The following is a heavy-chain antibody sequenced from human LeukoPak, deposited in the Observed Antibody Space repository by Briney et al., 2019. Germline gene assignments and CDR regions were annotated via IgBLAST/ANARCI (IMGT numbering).Heavy chain of an antibody. CDR2: ISYSGST. CDR3: ARDADTSSHFDY. J-gene: IGHJ4*02. CDR1: GGSISSYF. Sequence: TSETLSLTCTVSGGSISSYFWSWIRQPPGKGLEWLGYISYSGSTNYNPSLKSRVTISVDTSKNQFSLKLSSVTAADTAVYYCARDADTSSHFDYWGQGTLVTVSS. V-gene: IGHV4-59*01. D-gene: IGHD2-2*01.